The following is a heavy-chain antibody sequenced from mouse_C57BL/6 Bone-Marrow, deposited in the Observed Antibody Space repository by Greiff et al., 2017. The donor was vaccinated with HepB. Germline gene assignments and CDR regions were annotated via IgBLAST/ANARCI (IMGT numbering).Heavy chain of an antibody. CDR3: ASDGYSWYFDV. V-gene: IGHV1-81*01. CDR2: IYPRSGNT. J-gene: IGHJ1*03. Sequence: VQRVESGAELARPGASVKLSCKASGYTFTSYGISWVKQRTGQGLEWIGEIYPRSGNTYYNEKFKGKATLSADKSSSTAYMELRSLTSEDSAVYFCASDGYSWYFDVWGTGTTVTVSS. CDR1: GYTFTSYG. D-gene: IGHD2-3*01.